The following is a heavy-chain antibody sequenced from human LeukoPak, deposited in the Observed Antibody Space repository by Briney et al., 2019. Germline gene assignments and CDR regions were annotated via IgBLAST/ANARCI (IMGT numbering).Heavy chain of an antibody. CDR1: GGTFSSYA. CDR2: IIPIFDAA. V-gene: IGHV1-69*06. CDR3: ARDPDLEGNAFDI. Sequence: SVKVSCKASGGTFSSYAISWVRQAPGQGLGWMGGIIPIFDAANYAQKFQGRVTITADKSTSTAYMELSSLRSEDTAVYYCARDPDLEGNAFDIWGQGTMVTVSS. D-gene: IGHD1-1*01. J-gene: IGHJ3*02.